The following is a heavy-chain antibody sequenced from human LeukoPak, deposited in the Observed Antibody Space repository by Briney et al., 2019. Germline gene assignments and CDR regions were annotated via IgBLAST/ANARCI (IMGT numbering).Heavy chain of an antibody. V-gene: IGHV3-7*03. CDR3: AREGHLVGYYFDY. D-gene: IGHD6-6*01. J-gene: IGHJ4*02. CDR2: IKLDGSEK. Sequence: GGSLRLSCAASGFTFSSYWMSWVRQAPGKGLEWVANIKLDGSEKYYVDSVKGRFTISRDNAKNSLCLQMNSLRAEDTAVYYCAREGHLVGYYFDYWGQGSLVTVSS. CDR1: GFTFSSYW.